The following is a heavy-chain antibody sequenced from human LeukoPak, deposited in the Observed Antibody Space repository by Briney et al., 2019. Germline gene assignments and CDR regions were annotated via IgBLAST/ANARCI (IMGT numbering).Heavy chain of an antibody. CDR1: GDSISSGDYY. V-gene: IGHV4-30-4*01. CDR3: ARPYYYDSRIDP. J-gene: IGHJ5*02. D-gene: IGHD3-22*01. CDR2: MYYSGST. Sequence: SETLSLTCTVSGDSISSGDYYWSWIRQPPGKGLEWIAYMYYSGSTYYNPSLKSRVTMSADTSKNQLSLKLSSVTAPDTAVYYCARPYYYDSRIDPWGQGILVTVSS.